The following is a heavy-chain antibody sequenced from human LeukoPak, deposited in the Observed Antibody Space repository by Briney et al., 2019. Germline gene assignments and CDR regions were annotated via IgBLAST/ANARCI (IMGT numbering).Heavy chain of an antibody. V-gene: IGHV3-23*01. CDR2: ISGSGGST. J-gene: IGHJ4*02. D-gene: IGHD6-13*01. Sequence: GGSLRLSCAASGFTFSSYAMSWVRQAPGKGLEWVSAISGSGGSTYYADSVKGRFTISRDNSKNTLYLQMNSLRAEDTAVYYCAKDVTLGVEAAGTGVYWGQGTLVTVSS. CDR3: AKDVTLGVEAAGTGVY. CDR1: GFTFSSYA.